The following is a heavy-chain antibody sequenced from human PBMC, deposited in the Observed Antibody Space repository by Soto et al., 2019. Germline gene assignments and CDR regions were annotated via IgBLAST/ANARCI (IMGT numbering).Heavy chain of an antibody. D-gene: IGHD4-17*01. CDR2: IYYSGST. CDR3: ARSPEATVTAFDY. V-gene: IGHV4-31*03. CDR1: GGSISSGGYY. J-gene: IGHJ4*02. Sequence: QVQLQESGPGLVKPSQTLSLTCTVSGGSISSGGYYWSWIRQHPGKGLEWIGYIYYSGSTYYNPSLTSRVTISVDTSKNHFSLRLSSVTAADTAVYYCARSPEATVTAFDYWGQGTLVTVSS.